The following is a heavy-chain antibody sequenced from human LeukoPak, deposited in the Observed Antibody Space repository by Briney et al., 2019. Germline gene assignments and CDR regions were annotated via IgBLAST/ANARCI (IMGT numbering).Heavy chain of an antibody. Sequence: GGSLRLSCAASGFTFSSYSMSWVRQAPGKGLEWISSISSSSSYIYYADSVKGRFTISRDNAKNSLYLQMNSLRAEDTAVYYCARDKGHYYDSSGWALWGQGTLVTVSS. J-gene: IGHJ4*02. CDR2: ISSSSSYI. CDR3: ARDKGHYYDSSGWAL. CDR1: GFTFSSYS. D-gene: IGHD3-22*01. V-gene: IGHV3-21*01.